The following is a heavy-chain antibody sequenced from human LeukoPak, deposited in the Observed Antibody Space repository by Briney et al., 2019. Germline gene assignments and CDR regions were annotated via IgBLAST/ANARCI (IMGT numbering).Heavy chain of an antibody. V-gene: IGHV3-23*01. D-gene: IGHD3-3*01. Sequence: PGGSLRLSCASSGFSFSDSAVSWVRHSPGEGLKWVSPISDTGGRTYYADSVKGRFTITRDNSRNTVNLQMNGLRADDTARYYCAKGGQDFDFWRFDLWGQGILVIVSS. CDR3: AKGGQDFDFWRFDL. J-gene: IGHJ5*02. CDR1: GFSFSDSA. CDR2: ISDTGGRT.